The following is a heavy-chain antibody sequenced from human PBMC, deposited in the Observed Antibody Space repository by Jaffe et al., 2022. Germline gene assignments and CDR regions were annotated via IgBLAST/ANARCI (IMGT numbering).Heavy chain of an antibody. Sequence: QVQLVQSGAEVKKPGSSVKVSCKASGGTFSSYAISWVRQAPGQGLEWMGGIIPIFGTANYAQKFQGRVTITADESTSTAYMELSSLRSEDTAVYYCVWPEPYGSGSHASGGYYYYMDVWGKGTTVTVSS. CDR1: GGTFSSYA. J-gene: IGHJ6*03. D-gene: IGHD3-10*01. CDR2: IIPIFGTA. V-gene: IGHV1-69*01. CDR3: VWPEPYGSGSHASGGYYYYMDV.